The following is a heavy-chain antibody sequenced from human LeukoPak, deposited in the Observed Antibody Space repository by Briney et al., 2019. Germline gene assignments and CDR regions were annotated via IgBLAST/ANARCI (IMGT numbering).Heavy chain of an antibody. D-gene: IGHD3-22*01. CDR2: IYHSGST. Sequence: PSETLSLTCAVSGYSISSGYYWGWIRQPPGKGLEWIGSIYHSGSTYYNPSLKSRVTISVDTSKNQFSLKLSSVTAADTAVYYCARDPPDYYDSSGYSGDYWGQGTLVTVSS. J-gene: IGHJ4*02. CDR1: GYSISSGYY. CDR3: ARDPPDYYDSSGYSGDY. V-gene: IGHV4-38-2*02.